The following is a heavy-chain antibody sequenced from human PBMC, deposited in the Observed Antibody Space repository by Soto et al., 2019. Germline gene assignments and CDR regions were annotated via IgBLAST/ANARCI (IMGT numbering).Heavy chain of an antibody. CDR3: XXXXXXXXXXXXXX. V-gene: IGHV3-30*03. CDR1: AFTFSSYG. Sequence: QVQLVESGGGVVQPGRSLRLSCAASAFTFSSYGMHWVRQAPGKGLEWVAVISYEGSAKYYADSVKGRFTISRDNSKNTLYLQMNTXRXXXXXVXXXXXXXXXXXXXXXXXWXQGTTVTVS. CDR2: ISYEGSAK. J-gene: IGHJ3*01.